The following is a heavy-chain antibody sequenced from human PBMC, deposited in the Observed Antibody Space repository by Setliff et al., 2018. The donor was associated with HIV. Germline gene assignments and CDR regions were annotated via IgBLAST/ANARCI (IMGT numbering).Heavy chain of an antibody. J-gene: IGHJ6*03. D-gene: IGHD2-8*02. CDR3: ARDGGMGVYHMDV. V-gene: IGHV3-48*01. CDR1: VFAFKIHN. CDR2: ISYTSRTI. Sequence: PGGSLRLSCAASVFAFKIHNMNWVRQAPGKGPEWLSYISYTSRTIYYADSVKGRFTISRDNDKNSLYLQMDSLRAEDTAVYYCARDGGMGVYHMDVWGKGTTVTVS.